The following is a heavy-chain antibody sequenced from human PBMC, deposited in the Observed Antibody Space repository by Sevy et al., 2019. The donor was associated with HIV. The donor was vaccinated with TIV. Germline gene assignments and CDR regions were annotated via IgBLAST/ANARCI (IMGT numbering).Heavy chain of an antibody. D-gene: IGHD3-10*01. V-gene: IGHV4-39*02. CDR2: IYYSGST. CDR1: GGSISSSSYY. Sequence: SETLSLTCTVSGGSISSSSYYWGWIRQPPGKGLEWIGSIYYSGSTYYNPSLKSRVTISVDTSKNQFSLKLSSVTAADTAVYYCAGEASYYGSGSYPRGYYYYMDVWGKGTTVTVSS. J-gene: IGHJ6*03. CDR3: AGEASYYGSGSYPRGYYYYMDV.